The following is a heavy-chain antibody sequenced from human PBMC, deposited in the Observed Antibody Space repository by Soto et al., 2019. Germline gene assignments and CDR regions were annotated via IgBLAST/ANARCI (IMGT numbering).Heavy chain of an antibody. J-gene: IGHJ4*02. Sequence: PGGSLRLSCAASGFTFGSHWMHWVRQAPGKGLVWVPRINTDGSTTTYADSVKGRFTISRDNARNTLYLQMDSLRGEDTAVYYCARFATYYDTSGYLYWGQGALVTVSS. CDR2: INTDGSTT. CDR1: GFTFGSHW. CDR3: ARFATYYDTSGYLY. D-gene: IGHD3-22*01. V-gene: IGHV3-74*01.